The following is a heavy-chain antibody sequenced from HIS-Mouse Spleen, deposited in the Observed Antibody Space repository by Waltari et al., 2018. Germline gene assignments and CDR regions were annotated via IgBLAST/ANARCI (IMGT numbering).Heavy chain of an antibody. J-gene: IGHJ2*01. CDR3: AREIPYSSSWYDWYFDL. CDR1: GGSISSSSYY. D-gene: IGHD6-13*01. Sequence: QLQLQESGPGLVKPSETLSLTCTVSGGSISSSSYYWGWIRQPPRKGLEWIGSIYYSGRTYYNPYLKGRVTISVDTSKNQFSLKLSSVTAADTAVYYCAREIPYSSSWYDWYFDLWGRGTLVTVSS. CDR2: IYYSGRT. V-gene: IGHV4-39*07.